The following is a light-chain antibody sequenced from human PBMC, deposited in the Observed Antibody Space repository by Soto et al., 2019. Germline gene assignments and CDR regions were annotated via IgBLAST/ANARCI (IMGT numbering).Light chain of an antibody. CDR3: LQNYLSFRT. V-gene: IGKV1-6*01. J-gene: IGKJ1*01. CDR2: GAS. CDR1: QGIAKD. Sequence: AIQLTQSPSSLSASVGDRVTITCRASQGIAKDLGWYQQKPGKAPRLLIFGASFVQSGVPSRFSGSGSGTDFTLTINGLQPEDLATYYCLQNYLSFRTFGQGTKVEIK.